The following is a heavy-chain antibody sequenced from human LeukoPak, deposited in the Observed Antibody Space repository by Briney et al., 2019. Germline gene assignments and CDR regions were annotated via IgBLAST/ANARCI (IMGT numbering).Heavy chain of an antibody. J-gene: IGHJ4*02. CDR2: INQSGST. Sequence: SETLSLTCAVYGGSFSGYYWSWIRQPPGKGLEWIVEINQSGSTNYNPSLTSRVTISVDTSKNQFSLKLSSVTAADTAVYYCASLFSSGWFRFDYFDYWGQGTLVTVSS. CDR1: GGSFSGYY. V-gene: IGHV4-34*01. D-gene: IGHD6-19*01. CDR3: ASLFSSGWFRFDYFDY.